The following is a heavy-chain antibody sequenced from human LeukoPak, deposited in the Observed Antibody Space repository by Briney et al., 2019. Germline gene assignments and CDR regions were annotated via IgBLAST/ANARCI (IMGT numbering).Heavy chain of an antibody. CDR2: INSDGSST. V-gene: IGHV3-74*03. Sequence: GGSLRLSCAASGFTFNNHWMHWVRQVPGKGLVWVSRINSDGSSTTYADSVKGRFTISRDNAKNTLYLQMNSLRAADTAVYYCIREXYDSYYFYMDVWGKGTTVTVSS. J-gene: IGHJ6*03. D-gene: IGHD3-3*01. CDR3: IREXYDSYYFYMDV. CDR1: GFTFNNHW.